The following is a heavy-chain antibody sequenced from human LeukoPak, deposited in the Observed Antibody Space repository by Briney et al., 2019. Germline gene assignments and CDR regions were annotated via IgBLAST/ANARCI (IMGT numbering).Heavy chain of an antibody. CDR1: GFTFSDYY. Sequence: PGGSLRLSCAASGFTFSDYYMSWIRQAPGKGLEWVGFIRKTAYGGTTEYAASVKGRFTISRDDSKSIAYLQMNSLKTEDTAVYYCSGDDSASYFRFDPWGRGTLVTVSS. CDR3: SGDDSASYFRFDP. J-gene: IGHJ5*02. V-gene: IGHV3-71*01. CDR2: IRKTAYGGTT. D-gene: IGHD3-10*01.